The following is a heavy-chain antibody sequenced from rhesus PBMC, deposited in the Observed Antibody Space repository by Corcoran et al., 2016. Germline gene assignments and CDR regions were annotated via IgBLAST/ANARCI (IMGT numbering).Heavy chain of an antibody. CDR1: GGSISSNY. J-gene: IGHJ4*01. CDR3: ARDQEDDYGYYYTTLFDY. Sequence: QVQLQESGPAVVKPSETLSLTCAVSGGSISSNYWSWIRQPPGKGLEVIGRISGSGEGTDYNPSLKSRITISTDTSKNLFSLKLSSVTAADTAVYYCARDQEDDYGYYYTTLFDYWGQGVLVTVSS. CDR2: ISGSGEGT. D-gene: IGHD3-9*01. V-gene: IGHV4-173*01.